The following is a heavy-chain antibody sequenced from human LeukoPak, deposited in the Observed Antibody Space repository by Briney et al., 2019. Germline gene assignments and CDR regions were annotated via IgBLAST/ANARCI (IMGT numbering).Heavy chain of an antibody. CDR1: GGSISSGSYY. CDR3: ARAPYCGGDCFALTH. V-gene: IGHV4-61*02. CDR2: IYTSGST. D-gene: IGHD2-21*02. J-gene: IGHJ4*02. Sequence: SQTLSLTCTVSGGSISSGSYYWSCIRQPAGKGLEWIGRIYTSGSTNYNRSLKSRVTISVDTSKNQFSLKLSSVTAADTAVYYCARAPYCGGDCFALTHWGQGTLVTVSS.